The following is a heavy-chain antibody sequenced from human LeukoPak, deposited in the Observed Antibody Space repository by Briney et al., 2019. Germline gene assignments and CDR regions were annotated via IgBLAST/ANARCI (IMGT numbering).Heavy chain of an antibody. Sequence: SETLSLTCTVSGGSISSYYWSWIQQPPGKGLEWIGYIYYSGSTNYNPSLKSRVTISVDTSKNQFSLKLSSVTAADTAVYYCAKGPLLDDFWSGYLDYWGQGTLVTVSS. D-gene: IGHD3-3*01. CDR2: IYYSGST. J-gene: IGHJ4*02. CDR3: AKGPLLDDFWSGYLDY. V-gene: IGHV4-59*01. CDR1: GGSISSYY.